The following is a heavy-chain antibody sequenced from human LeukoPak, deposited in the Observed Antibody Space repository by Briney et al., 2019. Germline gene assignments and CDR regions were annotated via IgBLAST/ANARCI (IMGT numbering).Heavy chain of an antibody. D-gene: IGHD3-10*01. Sequence: GWSLSLSCAASGFTLSNYWLHWVRQVPGKGLVWVSLIHSDGSTIIYADSVKGRFTISRDNAKKTLYLQMDSLRVDAMAVYFCARGGGSAASGSQVRVDYMDVWGKGTTVTVSS. J-gene: IGHJ6*03. CDR2: IHSDGSTI. CDR1: GFTLSNYW. CDR3: ARGGGSAASGSQVRVDYMDV. V-gene: IGHV3-74*01.